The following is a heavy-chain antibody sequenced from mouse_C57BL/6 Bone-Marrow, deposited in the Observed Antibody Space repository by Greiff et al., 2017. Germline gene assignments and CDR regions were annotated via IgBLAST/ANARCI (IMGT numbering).Heavy chain of an antibody. D-gene: IGHD1-1*01. Sequence: QVQLQQSGAELVRPGASVKLSCKASGYTFTDYYINWVKQRPGQGLEWIARIYPGSGNTYYNEKFKGKATLTAEKSSSTAYMQLSSLTSEDSAVYFCASYGRRDRWYFDVWGTGTTVTVSS. CDR3: ASYGRRDRWYFDV. V-gene: IGHV1-76*01. CDR1: GYTFTDYY. J-gene: IGHJ1*03. CDR2: IYPGSGNT.